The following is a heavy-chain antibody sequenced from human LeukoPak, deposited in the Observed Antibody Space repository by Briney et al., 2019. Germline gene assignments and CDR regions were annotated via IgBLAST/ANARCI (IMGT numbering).Heavy chain of an antibody. CDR1: GSTFDDYA. CDR3: AKEDSSGYYFDY. CDR2: ISWNSGSI. Sequence: GGSLRLSCAASGSTFDDYAMHWVRQAPGKGLEWVSGISWNSGSIGYADSVKGRFTISRDNAKNSLYLQMNSLRAEDTALYYCAKEDSSGYYFDYWGQGTLVTVSS. V-gene: IGHV3-9*01. D-gene: IGHD3-22*01. J-gene: IGHJ4*02.